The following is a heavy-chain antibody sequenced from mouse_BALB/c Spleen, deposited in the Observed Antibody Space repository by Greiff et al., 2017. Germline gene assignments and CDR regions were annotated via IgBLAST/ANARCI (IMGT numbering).Heavy chain of an antibody. J-gene: IGHJ2*01. V-gene: IGHV1-5*01. Sequence: EVQLVESGTVLARPGASVKMSCKASGYTFTSYWMHWVKQRPGQGLEWIGAIYPGNSDTSYNQKFKGKAKLTAVTSTSTAYMELSSLTNEDSAVYYCTRGHRHDEEAVYYFDYWGQGTTLTVSS. CDR3: TRGHRHDEEAVYYFDY. D-gene: IGHD2-14*01. CDR1: GYTFTSYW. CDR2: IYPGNSDT.